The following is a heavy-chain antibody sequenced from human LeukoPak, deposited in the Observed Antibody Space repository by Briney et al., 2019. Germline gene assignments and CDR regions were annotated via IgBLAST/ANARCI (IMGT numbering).Heavy chain of an antibody. CDR3: ARHPLTARTFAY. CDR2: VDDSGGT. D-gene: IGHD6-6*01. J-gene: IGHJ4*02. Sequence: SETLSLTCAVYGESFSDYCWSWIRQPPGRGLEWIGEVDDSGGTNYNPSLKSRVTISVDTSKNQFSLKLSSVTAADTAVYYCARHPLTARTFAYWGQGTLVTVSS. V-gene: IGHV4-34*01. CDR1: GESFSDYC.